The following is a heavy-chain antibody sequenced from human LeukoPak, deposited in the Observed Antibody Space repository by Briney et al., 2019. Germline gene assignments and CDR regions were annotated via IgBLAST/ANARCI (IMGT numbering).Heavy chain of an antibody. V-gene: IGHV4-39*07. CDR2: IHYSGTT. J-gene: IGHJ4*02. Sequence: PSETLSLTCTVSGGSISDGTYYWGWIRQPPGKGLEWIGTIHYSGTTHYNPSLKSRVTISVDTSKNQFSLKLSSVTAADTAVYYCARDQGINSSGYFAFDYWGQGTLVTVSS. CDR3: ARDQGINSSGYFAFDY. CDR1: GGSISDGTYY. D-gene: IGHD3-22*01.